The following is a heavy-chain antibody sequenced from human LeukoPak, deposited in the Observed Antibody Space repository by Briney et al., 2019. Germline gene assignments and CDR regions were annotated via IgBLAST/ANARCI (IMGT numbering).Heavy chain of an antibody. D-gene: IGHD3-22*01. J-gene: IGHJ4*02. V-gene: IGHV3-15*01. Sequence: GGSWRPSFEPPGFILGKAWMGWVRRAQGRGRRWFGRFKRKLDGGTTDYAAPVKGRFTISRDDSKNTLYLQMNSLKTEDTAVYYCTTYYYDSSGYFEPYYFDYWGQGTLVTVSS. CDR2: FKRKLDGGTT. CDR1: GFILGKAW. CDR3: TTYYYDSSGYFEPYYFDY.